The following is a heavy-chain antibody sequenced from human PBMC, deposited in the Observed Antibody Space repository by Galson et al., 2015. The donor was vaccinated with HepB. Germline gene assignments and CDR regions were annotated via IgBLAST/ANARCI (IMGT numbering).Heavy chain of an antibody. V-gene: IGHV3-48*02. CDR1: GFTFSSYS. J-gene: IGHJ6*02. CDR3: ARDDKWIQLWPTKYYYYGMDV. CDR2: ISSSSSTI. D-gene: IGHD5-18*01. Sequence: SLRLSCAASGFTFSSYSMNWVRQAPGKGLEWVSYISSSSSTIYYADSVKGRFTISRDNAKNSLYLQMNSLRDEDTAVYYCARDDKWIQLWPTKYYYYGMDVWGQGTTVTVSS.